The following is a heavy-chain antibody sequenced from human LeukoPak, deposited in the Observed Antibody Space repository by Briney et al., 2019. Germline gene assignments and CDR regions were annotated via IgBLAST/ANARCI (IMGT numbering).Heavy chain of an antibody. V-gene: IGHV3-15*01. Sequence: PGGSLRLSCAASGFTFSNAWMTWVRQAPGKGLEWVGRIKSKTEGGTADYAAPVKGRFTISRDDSKNTLYLQMNSQKTEDTAVYYCTTVGRYCSSTSCYRVIDYWGQGTLVTVSS. J-gene: IGHJ4*02. CDR1: GFTFSNAW. CDR3: TTVGRYCSSTSCYRVIDY. CDR2: IKSKTEGGTA. D-gene: IGHD2-2*01.